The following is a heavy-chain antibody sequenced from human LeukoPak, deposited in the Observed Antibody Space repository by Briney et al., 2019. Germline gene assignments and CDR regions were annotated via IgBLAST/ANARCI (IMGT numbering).Heavy chain of an antibody. J-gene: IGHJ4*02. Sequence: GGSLRLSCAASGFSFSSYSMNWVRQAPGKGLEWLSFVGKSGRTIFYAESVKGRFTISRDNAKNSLYLQMNSLRVEDTAVYYCASQWELHPAFWGQGTLVTVS. V-gene: IGHV3-48*01. CDR1: GFSFSSYS. CDR3: ASQWELHPAF. D-gene: IGHD1-26*01. CDR2: VGKSGRTI.